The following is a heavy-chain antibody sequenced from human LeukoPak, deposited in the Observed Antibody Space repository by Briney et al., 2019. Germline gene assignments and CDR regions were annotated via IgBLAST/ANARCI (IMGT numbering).Heavy chain of an antibody. D-gene: IGHD4-23*01. V-gene: IGHV1-46*01. Sequence: GASVKVSCKASGYTFTSYYMHWVRQAPGQGLEWMGIINPSGGSTSYAQKFQGRVTMTRDTSTITVYMELSSLRSEDTAVYYCACGDYGGNSYDYWGQGTLVTVSS. CDR1: GYTFTSYY. CDR3: ACGDYGGNSYDY. CDR2: INPSGGST. J-gene: IGHJ4*02.